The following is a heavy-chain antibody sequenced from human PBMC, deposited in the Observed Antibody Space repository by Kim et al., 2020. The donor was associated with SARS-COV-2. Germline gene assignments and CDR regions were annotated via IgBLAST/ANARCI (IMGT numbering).Heavy chain of an antibody. Sequence: GGSLRLSCAASGFTFSSYGMSWVRQAPGKGLEWVANIKQDGSEKYYVDSVKGRFTISRDNAKNSLYLQMNSLRAEDTAVYYCARGGMVVAATPSLGYWGQGTLVTVSS. V-gene: IGHV3-7*01. D-gene: IGHD2-15*01. J-gene: IGHJ4*02. CDR3: ARGGMVVAATPSLGY. CDR1: GFTFSSYG. CDR2: IKQDGSEK.